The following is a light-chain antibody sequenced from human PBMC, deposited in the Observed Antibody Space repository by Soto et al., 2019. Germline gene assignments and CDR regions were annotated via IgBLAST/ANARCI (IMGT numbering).Light chain of an antibody. CDR2: EVS. CDR1: SSDVGGYNY. J-gene: IGLJ1*01. Sequence: QSALTQPASVSGSPGQSITISCTGTSSDVGGYNYVSWYQHHPGKAPKLMIYEVSNRPSGVSNRFSGSKSGNTASLTISGLQTEDEADYFCSSSTTSNTLGYVFGTGTKLTVL. V-gene: IGLV2-14*01. CDR3: SSSTTSNTLGYV.